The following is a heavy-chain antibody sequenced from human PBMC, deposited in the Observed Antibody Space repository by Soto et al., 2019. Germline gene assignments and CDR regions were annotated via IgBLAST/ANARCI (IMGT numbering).Heavy chain of an antibody. V-gene: IGHV3-23*01. CDR2: ISGSGGST. Sequence: EVQLLESGGGLVQPRGSLRLSCAASGFTFSSYAMSWVRQAPGKGLEWVSAISGSGGSTYYADSVKGRFTISRDNSKNTLYLQMNSLRAEDTAVYYCAKDGYSYGYESFFFDYWGQGTLVTVSS. CDR1: GFTFSSYA. D-gene: IGHD5-18*01. CDR3: AKDGYSYGYESFFFDY. J-gene: IGHJ4*02.